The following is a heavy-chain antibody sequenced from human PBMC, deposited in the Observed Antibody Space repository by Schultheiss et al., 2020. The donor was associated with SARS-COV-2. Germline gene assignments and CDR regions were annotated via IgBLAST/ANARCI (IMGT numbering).Heavy chain of an antibody. CDR1: GYTFTGYY. CDR2: INPNSGGT. Sequence: ASVKVSCKASGYTFTGYYMHWVRQAPGQGLEWMGWINPNSGGTNYAQKFQGRVTMTRDTSISTAYMELSSLRSEDTAVYYCAAQWDGSGWYGSWFDPWGQGTLVTVSS. J-gene: IGHJ5*02. V-gene: IGHV1-2*02. CDR3: AAQWDGSGWYGSWFDP. D-gene: IGHD6-19*01.